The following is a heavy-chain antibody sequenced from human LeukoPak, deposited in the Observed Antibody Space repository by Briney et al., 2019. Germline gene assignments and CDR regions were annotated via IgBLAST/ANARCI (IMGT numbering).Heavy chain of an antibody. CDR2: IYYSGST. CDR1: GGSISSYY. CDR3: ARHRSHYYGMDV. Sequence: SETLSLTCTVSGGSISSYYWSWIRQPPGKGLEWIGYIYYSGSTNYNPSLKSRVTISVDTSKNQFSLKLSSVTAADTAVYYCARHRSHYYGMDVWGQGTTVTVSS. V-gene: IGHV4-59*08. J-gene: IGHJ6*02.